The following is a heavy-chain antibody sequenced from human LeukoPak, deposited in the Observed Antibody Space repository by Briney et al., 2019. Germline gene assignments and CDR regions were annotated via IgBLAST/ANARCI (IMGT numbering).Heavy chain of an antibody. J-gene: IGHJ3*02. CDR2: ISYTGSA. Sequence: SDTLSLTCTVSGGPITNYYWNWIRQPPGKGLEWIGSISYTGSANYNPSLRSRITMSADTSKNQFSLSLTSMAAADTAVYYCARRPVARMSDVFDIWGHGTMVTVSS. CDR3: ARRPVARMSDVFDI. D-gene: IGHD5-12*01. CDR1: GGPITNYY. V-gene: IGHV4-59*08.